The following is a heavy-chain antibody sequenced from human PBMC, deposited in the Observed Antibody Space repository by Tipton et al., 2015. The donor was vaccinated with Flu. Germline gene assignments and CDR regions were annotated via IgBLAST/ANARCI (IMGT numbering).Heavy chain of an antibody. CDR1: GDSISSYY. CDR2: IFYTGST. J-gene: IGHJ3*01. D-gene: IGHD1-14*01. CDR3: AGGGGQTGLN. V-gene: IGHV4-59*08. Sequence: LRLSCTVSGDSISSYYWSWIRQPPGKGLEWIGYIFYTGSTNYNPSLKSRVSISVDTSKSQFSLKLNSVTAADTAIYYCAGGGGQTGLNWGQGTMVTVSS.